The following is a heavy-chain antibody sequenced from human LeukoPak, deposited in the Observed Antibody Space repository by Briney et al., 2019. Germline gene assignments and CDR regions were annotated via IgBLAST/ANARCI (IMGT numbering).Heavy chain of an antibody. CDR3: ARDSTWGSSTRGAFDI. J-gene: IGHJ3*02. Sequence: PSETLSLTCTVSGDSISRGGYYWTWIRQPAGKQLEWIGRIYTSGRTNYNPSLKSRVTISIDTSKNEFSLKVSSVTAADTAVYYCARDSTWGSSTRGAFDIWGQGTMVTVSS. CDR1: GDSISRGGYY. D-gene: IGHD2-2*01. V-gene: IGHV4-61*02. CDR2: IYTSGRT.